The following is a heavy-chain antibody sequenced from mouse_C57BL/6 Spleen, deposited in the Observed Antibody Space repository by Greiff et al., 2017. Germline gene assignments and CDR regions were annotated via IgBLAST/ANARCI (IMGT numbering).Heavy chain of an antibody. CDR1: GFTFSSYS. Sequence: EVHLVESGGGLVKPGGSLKLSCAASGFTFSSYSMSWVRQTPGKRLEWVATISGCGGNTYYPDSVKGRFTFSIDNATNTLYLQMSRLRSEDTALYYGAKQDTTVVGYWYFDVWGKGTTVTVSS. D-gene: IGHD1-1*01. CDR2: ISGCGGNT. J-gene: IGHJ1*03. CDR3: AKQDTTVVGYWYFDV. V-gene: IGHV5-9*01.